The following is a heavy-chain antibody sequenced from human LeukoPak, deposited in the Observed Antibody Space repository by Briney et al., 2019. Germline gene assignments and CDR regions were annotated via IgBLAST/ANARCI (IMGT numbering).Heavy chain of an antibody. CDR1: GYTLTELS. CDR2: FDPEDGET. V-gene: IGHV1-24*01. CDR3: ATRSVVAATQESLWFDP. D-gene: IGHD2-15*01. Sequence: GASVKVSCKVSGYTLTELSMHWVRQAPGKGLEWMGGFDPEDGETIYAQKFQGRVTMTEDTSTDTAYMELSSLRSEDTAVYYCATRSVVAATQESLWFDPWGQGTLVTVSS. J-gene: IGHJ5*02.